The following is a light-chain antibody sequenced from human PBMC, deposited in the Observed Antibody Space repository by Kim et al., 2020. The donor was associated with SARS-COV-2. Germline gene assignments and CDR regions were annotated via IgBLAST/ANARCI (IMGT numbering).Light chain of an antibody. Sequence: DIQMTQSPSSLSASVGDRVTLTCRASQAISTYLAWYQQKPGKVPQLLIYGASTLQSGVPSRFSGSGSGTEFTLSISSLKPEDVATYFCQTYNTAQWTFGPGTKLEI. J-gene: IGKJ1*01. CDR2: GAS. CDR1: QAISTY. V-gene: IGKV1-27*01. CDR3: QTYNTAQWT.